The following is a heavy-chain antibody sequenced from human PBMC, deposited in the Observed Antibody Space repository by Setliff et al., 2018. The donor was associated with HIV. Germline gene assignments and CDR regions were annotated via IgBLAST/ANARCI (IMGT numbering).Heavy chain of an antibody. Sequence: ASVKVSCKASGYTFTSYDINWVRQATGQGLEWMGWMNPNSGNTGYAQKFQGRVNMTRNTSISTAYMELNSLGSEDTAVYSCARVPYSCGYWGQGTLVTVSS. V-gene: IGHV1-8*02. CDR3: ARVPYSCGY. J-gene: IGHJ4*02. CDR1: GYTFTSYD. D-gene: IGHD6-19*01. CDR2: MNPNSGNT.